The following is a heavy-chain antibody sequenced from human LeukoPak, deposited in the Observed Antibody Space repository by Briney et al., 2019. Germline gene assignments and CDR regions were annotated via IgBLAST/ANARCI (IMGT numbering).Heavy chain of an antibody. J-gene: IGHJ6*02. Sequence: GGSLRLSCAASGFTFSDYYMSWIRQAPGKGLEWVSYISSSGSTIYYADSVKGRFTISRDNAKNSLYLQMNSLRAEDTAVYYCARESAFLEWLLPYYYYGMDVWGQGTTATVSS. CDR2: ISSSGSTI. CDR1: GFTFSDYY. D-gene: IGHD3-3*02. CDR3: ARESAFLEWLLPYYYYGMDV. V-gene: IGHV3-11*01.